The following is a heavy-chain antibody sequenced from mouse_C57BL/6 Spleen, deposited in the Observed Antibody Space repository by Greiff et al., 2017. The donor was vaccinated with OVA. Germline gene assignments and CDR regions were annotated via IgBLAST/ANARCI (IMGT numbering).Heavy chain of an antibody. V-gene: IGHV1-15*01. J-gene: IGHJ2*01. CDR3: TRRTTVEYYFDY. CDR2: IDPETGGT. D-gene: IGHD1-1*01. CDR1: GYTFTDYE. Sequence: QVQLKESGAELVRPGASVTLSCKASGYTFTDYEMHWVKQTPVHGLEWIGAIDPETGGTAYNQKFKGKAILTADKSSSTAYMELRSLTSEDSAVYYCTRRTTVEYYFDYWGQGTTLTVSS.